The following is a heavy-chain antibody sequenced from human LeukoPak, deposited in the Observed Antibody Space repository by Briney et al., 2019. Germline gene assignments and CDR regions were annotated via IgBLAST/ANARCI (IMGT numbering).Heavy chain of an antibody. V-gene: IGHV4-34*01. Sequence: SETLSLTCAVYGGSFSGYYWSWIRQPPGKGLEWIEEINHSGSTNYNPSLKSRVTISVDTSKNQFSLKLSSVTAADTAVYYCAKMSTAEVCFDYWGQGTLVTVSS. CDR2: INHSGST. CDR3: AKMSTAEVCFDY. CDR1: GGSFSGYY. J-gene: IGHJ4*02. D-gene: IGHD5-24*01.